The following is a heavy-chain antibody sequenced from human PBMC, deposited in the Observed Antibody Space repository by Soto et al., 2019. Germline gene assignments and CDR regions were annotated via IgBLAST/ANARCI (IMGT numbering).Heavy chain of an antibody. CDR2: INHSGST. CDR3: ASGRGSSGGSCYGHGDHS. V-gene: IGHV4-34*01. CDR1: GGSLSGYY. Sequence: SETLSLTCAVNGGSLSGYYWSWIRQPPGKGLEWIGEINHSGSTSYNPSLQSRVTISVDTSKNQFSLKLSSVTAADTGVYYCASGRGSSGGSCYGHGDHSWGLGTLVTAPQ. J-gene: IGHJ4*02. D-gene: IGHD2-15*01.